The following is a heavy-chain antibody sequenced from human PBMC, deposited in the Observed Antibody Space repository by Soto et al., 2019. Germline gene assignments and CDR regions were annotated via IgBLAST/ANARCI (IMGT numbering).Heavy chain of an antibody. CDR2: IIPIFGTA. D-gene: IGHD3-22*01. Sequence: QVQLVQSGAEVKKPGSSVKVSCKASGGTFSSYAISWVRQAPGQGLEWMGGIIPIFGTANYAQKFQGRVTITAYESTSTAYMELSSLRSEDTAVYYCANLYYYDSSGYYENYYYYGMDVWGQGTTVTVSS. J-gene: IGHJ6*02. CDR1: GGTFSSYA. CDR3: ANLYYYDSSGYYENYYYYGMDV. V-gene: IGHV1-69*01.